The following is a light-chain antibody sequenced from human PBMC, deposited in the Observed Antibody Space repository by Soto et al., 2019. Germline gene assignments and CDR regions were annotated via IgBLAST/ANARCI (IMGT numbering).Light chain of an antibody. CDR1: SGHSNYV. V-gene: IGLV4-69*01. J-gene: IGLJ3*02. CDR3: QTWDTGIQV. CDR2: VNSDGSH. Sequence: QPVLTQSPSASASLGASVKLTCTLSSGHSNYVIAWHQQQPEKGPRYLMKVNSDGSHNKGDGIPHRFSGSGSGAERHLTISSLQSEDEADYYCQTWDTGIQVFGGGTKVTVL.